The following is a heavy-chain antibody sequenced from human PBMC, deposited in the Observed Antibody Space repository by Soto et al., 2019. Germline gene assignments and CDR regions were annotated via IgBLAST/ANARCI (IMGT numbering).Heavy chain of an antibody. CDR3: ARGGIQLSYAFDY. CDR2: IYTSGAT. Sequence: SETLSLTCSVSGSSFSNFYWSWIRQPAGKGLEWIGRIYTSGATSYNPSLKSRVRMSVDTSQSQMSLSLTSVTAADTAVYYCARGGIQLSYAFDYWGQGILVTVSS. V-gene: IGHV4-4*07. CDR1: GSSFSNFY. J-gene: IGHJ4*02. D-gene: IGHD3-10*01.